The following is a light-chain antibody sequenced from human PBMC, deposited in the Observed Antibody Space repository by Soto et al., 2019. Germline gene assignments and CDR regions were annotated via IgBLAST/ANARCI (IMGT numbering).Light chain of an antibody. J-gene: IGKJ5*01. CDR2: DAS. Sequence: PGERATLSCRASQSVGTYLAWYQQKPGQTPRLRIYDASNRATGIPARFSGTGSGTDFTLTINSLEPEDFAVYYCQQRSNWITFGQGTRLEIK. CDR3: QQRSNWIT. V-gene: IGKV3-11*01. CDR1: QSVGTY.